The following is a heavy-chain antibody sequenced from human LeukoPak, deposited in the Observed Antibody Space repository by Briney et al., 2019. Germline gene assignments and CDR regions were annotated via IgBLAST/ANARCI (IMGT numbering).Heavy chain of an antibody. CDR2: IYTSGSI. CDR3: ARHEGYDLDNWFDP. Sequence: PSETLSLTCTVSGGSISSYYWSWIRQPPGKGLEWNGYIYTSGSINYNPSLKSRVTISVDTSKNQFSLKLSSVTAADTAVYYCARHEGYDLDNWFDPWGQGTLVTVSS. V-gene: IGHV4-4*09. J-gene: IGHJ5*02. CDR1: GGSISSYY. D-gene: IGHD3-3*01.